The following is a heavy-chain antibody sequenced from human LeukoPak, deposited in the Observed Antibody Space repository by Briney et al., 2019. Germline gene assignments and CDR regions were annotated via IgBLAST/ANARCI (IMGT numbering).Heavy chain of an antibody. V-gene: IGHV4-39*01. CDR2: FYYSGST. CDR3: ARHSCTGRSCSGTLGWFDS. CDR1: GGSINTDTYY. J-gene: IGHJ5*01. D-gene: IGHD2-15*01. Sequence: PSETLSLTCTVSGGSINTDTYYWAWIRQPREKGLEYIGSFYYSGSTYYNPSLESRVSISVDTSKKQISLKLSSVTAADTALYYCARHSCTGRSCSGTLGWFDSWGQGSLVTVSS.